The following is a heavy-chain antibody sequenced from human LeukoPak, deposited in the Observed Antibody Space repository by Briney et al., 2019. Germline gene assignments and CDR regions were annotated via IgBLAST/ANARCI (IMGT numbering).Heavy chain of an antibody. J-gene: IGHJ5*02. D-gene: IGHD2-15*01. V-gene: IGHV1-2*02. CDR1: GYTFSDYY. CDR2: INPNSAGT. Sequence: ASVKVSCKASGYTFSDYYIHWVRQAPGEGLEWMVWINPNSAGTNYAQKCQGRVTMTRDTSTSTAYMELSNLRSDDTAVYYCARPRYCSGGSCLNWFDPWGQGTLVTVSS. CDR3: ARPRYCSGGSCLNWFDP.